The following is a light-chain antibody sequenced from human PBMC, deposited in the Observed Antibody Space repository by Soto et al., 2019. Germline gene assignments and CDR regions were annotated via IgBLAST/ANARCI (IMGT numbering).Light chain of an antibody. V-gene: IGKV3-15*01. CDR2: GAS. CDR1: QSVATN. CDR3: HRYNSGLRT. Sequence: IVMTQSPATLSMSQGDRATLSCRASQSVATNMAWYQQKPGQAPRLLIYGASIRATGVPARFTGSGSETEFILTIISLQSEDFAVYYCHRYNSGLRTFGRVTRVEV. J-gene: IGKJ1*01.